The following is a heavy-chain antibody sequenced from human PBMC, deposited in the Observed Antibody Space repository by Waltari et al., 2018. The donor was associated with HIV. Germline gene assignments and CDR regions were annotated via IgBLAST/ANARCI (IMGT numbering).Heavy chain of an antibody. V-gene: IGHV4-4*02. D-gene: IGHD2-2*01. CDR2: IYHSGST. CDR1: GGPISSRNW. J-gene: IGHJ3*02. Sequence: QVHLQESGPGLVKPSGTLSLTCAVSGGPISSRNWWSWVRQPPGKGLEWIGEIYHSGSTNYNPSLKSRFTISEDKSKNQFSLKLSSVTAADTAVYYCARASSPRYGCDIWGQGTMVTVSS. CDR3: ARASSPRYGCDI.